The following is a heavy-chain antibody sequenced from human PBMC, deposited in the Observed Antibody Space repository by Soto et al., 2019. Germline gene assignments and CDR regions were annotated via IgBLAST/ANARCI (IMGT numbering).Heavy chain of an antibody. CDR1: GFTFSSYS. CDR2: ISSSSSTI. V-gene: IGHV3-48*01. CDR3: ARVPARYCSSTSCYPDEAFDI. J-gene: IGHJ3*02. D-gene: IGHD2-2*01. Sequence: GGSLRLSCAASGFTFSSYSMNWVRQAPGKGLEWVSYISSSSSTIYYADSVKGRFTISRDNAKNSLYLQMNSLRAEDTAVYYCARVPARYCSSTSCYPDEAFDIWGQGTKVTVSS.